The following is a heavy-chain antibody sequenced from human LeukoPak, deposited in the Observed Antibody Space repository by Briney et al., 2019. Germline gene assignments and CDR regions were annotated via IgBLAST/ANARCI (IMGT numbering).Heavy chain of an antibody. J-gene: IGHJ4*02. Sequence: GGSLRLSCAASGFTFSSYYMNWVRQAPGKGLEWVANIRQNGSEKYYVDSVKGRFTISRDNAKNSLYLQMNSLRAEDTAVYYCARVGDYYDSSGLPFDYWGQGTLVTVSS. CDR2: IRQNGSEK. D-gene: IGHD3-22*01. V-gene: IGHV3-7*01. CDR3: ARVGDYYDSSGLPFDY. CDR1: GFTFSSYY.